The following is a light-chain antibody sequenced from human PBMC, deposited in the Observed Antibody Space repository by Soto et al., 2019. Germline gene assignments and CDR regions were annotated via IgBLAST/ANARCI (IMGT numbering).Light chain of an antibody. J-gene: IGLJ2*01. V-gene: IGLV1-44*01. Sequence: QSVLTQPPSASGTPGQKVTISCSGSRSNLGSNPVNWYQHLPGTAPKLLIYSSNHRPSGVPDRFSGSKSGTSASLAISGLQSEDESTYYCSAWDASLFGPVFGGGTKLTVL. CDR1: RSNLGSNP. CDR2: SSN. CDR3: SAWDASLFGPV.